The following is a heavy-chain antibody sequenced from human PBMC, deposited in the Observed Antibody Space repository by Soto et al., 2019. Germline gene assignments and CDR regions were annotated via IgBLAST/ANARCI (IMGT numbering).Heavy chain of an antibody. CDR3: ARRAVTTLYYYYGMDV. CDR1: RGSISSSSYY. CDR2: IYYSGST. D-gene: IGHD4-17*01. Sequence: SETLSLTCTVSRGSISSSSYYWGWIRQPPGKGLEWIGSIYYSGSTYYNPSLKSRVTISVDTSKNQFSLKLSSVTAADTAVYYCARRAVTTLYYYYGMDVWGQGTTVT. V-gene: IGHV4-39*01. J-gene: IGHJ6*02.